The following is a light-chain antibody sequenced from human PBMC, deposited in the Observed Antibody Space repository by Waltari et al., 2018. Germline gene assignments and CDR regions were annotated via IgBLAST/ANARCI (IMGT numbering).Light chain of an antibody. J-gene: IGLJ1*01. V-gene: IGLV3-21*04. CDR2: YGS. CDR1: NIGTYR. Sequence: SYVVTQPPSVSVAPGETATITCGGDNIGTYRLHWYQQKAGQAPVLVIFYGSDRPSGIPDRFSGSNSGNTATLTISRVEAGDEARYYCHVWHPHVDPGVFGTGTEVTVL. CDR3: HVWHPHVDPGV.